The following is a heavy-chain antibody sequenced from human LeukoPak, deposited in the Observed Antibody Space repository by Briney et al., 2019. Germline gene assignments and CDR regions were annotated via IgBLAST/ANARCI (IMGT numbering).Heavy chain of an antibody. CDR3: ARYKGADYAVVKDVFDI. CDR1: GFTVSSNY. CDR2: IYSGGST. Sequence: GGSLRLSCAASGFTVSSNYMSWVRQAPGKGLEWVSVIYSGGSTYYADSVKGRFTISRDNSKNTLYLQMNSLRAEDTAVYYCARYKGADYAVVKDVFDIWGQGTMVTVSS. J-gene: IGHJ3*02. V-gene: IGHV3-66*01. D-gene: IGHD2-21*01.